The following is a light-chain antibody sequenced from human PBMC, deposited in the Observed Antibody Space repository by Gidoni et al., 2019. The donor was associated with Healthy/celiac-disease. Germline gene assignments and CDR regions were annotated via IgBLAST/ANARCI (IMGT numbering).Light chain of an antibody. CDR1: QNISNY. CDR3: QQYDNLPPMCS. CDR2: DAS. J-gene: IGKJ2*04. V-gene: IGKV1-33*01. Sequence: DIQMTQSPSSLSASVGDRVTITCQASQNISNYLNWYQQKPEKAPKLLIYDASDLETEVPSRFSVSGSGTDFTFTISSLNPEDIATYYCQQYDNLPPMCSFGQGTKLEIK.